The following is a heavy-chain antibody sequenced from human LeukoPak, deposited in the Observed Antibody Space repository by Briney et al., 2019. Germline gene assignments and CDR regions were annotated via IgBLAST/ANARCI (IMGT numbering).Heavy chain of an antibody. CDR3: ARASLSGYDYKIPLRYYYYGMDV. D-gene: IGHD5-12*01. CDR2: IYHSGST. J-gene: IGHJ6*02. Sequence: SETLSLTCTVSGYSISSGYYWGWIRQPPGKGLEWIGTIYHSGSTFYNPSLKSRVTISVDTSKNQFSLKLSSVTAAGTAVYYCARASLSGYDYKIPLRYYYYGMDVWGQGTTVTVSS. V-gene: IGHV4-38-2*02. CDR1: GYSISSGYY.